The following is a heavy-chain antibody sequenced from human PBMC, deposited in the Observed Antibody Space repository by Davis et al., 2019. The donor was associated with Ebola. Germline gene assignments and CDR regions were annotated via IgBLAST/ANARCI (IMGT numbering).Heavy chain of an antibody. CDR2: IYYSGST. Sequence: ESLKISCAASGFTFSSYSMNWVRQPPGKGLEWIGSIYYSGSTYYNPSLKSRVTISVDTSKNQFSLKLSSVTAADTAVYYCASTGVYWGQGTLVTVSS. CDR1: GFTFSSYSMN. V-gene: IGHV4-59*05. CDR3: ASTGVY. J-gene: IGHJ4*02. D-gene: IGHD4-23*01.